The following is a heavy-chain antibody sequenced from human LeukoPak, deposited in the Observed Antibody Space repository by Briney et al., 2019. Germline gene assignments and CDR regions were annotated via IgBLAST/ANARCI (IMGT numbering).Heavy chain of an antibody. CDR2: IYSSRS. V-gene: IGHV4-39*07. D-gene: IGHD5-12*01. CDR1: GGSISSSSYY. J-gene: IGHJ5*02. Sequence: SETLSLTCTVSGGSISSSSYYWGWIRQPPGKGLEWIGRIYSSRSIYNPSLKSRVTMSVDTSKNQFSLKLSSVTAADTAVYYCARAQGYSGYDQGWFDPWGQGTLVTVSS. CDR3: ARAQGYSGYDQGWFDP.